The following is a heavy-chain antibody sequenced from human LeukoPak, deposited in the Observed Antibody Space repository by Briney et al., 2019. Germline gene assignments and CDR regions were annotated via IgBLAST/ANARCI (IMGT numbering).Heavy chain of an antibody. Sequence: SQTLSLTCTVSGGSISSGSYYWSWIRQPAGKGLEWIGRIYTSGSTNYNPSLKSRVTISVDTSKNQFSLKLSSVTAADTAVYYCARRNPYSSGWSPNLFDYWGQGTLVTVSS. J-gene: IGHJ4*02. V-gene: IGHV4-61*02. D-gene: IGHD6-19*01. CDR3: ARRNPYSSGWSPNLFDY. CDR2: IYTSGST. CDR1: GGSISSGSYY.